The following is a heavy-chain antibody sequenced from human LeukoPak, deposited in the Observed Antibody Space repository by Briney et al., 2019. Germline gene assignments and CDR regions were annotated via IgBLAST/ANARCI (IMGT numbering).Heavy chain of an antibody. CDR1: GFTFSSYW. CDR3: ARELVEPGLWYFDL. CDR2: VATDGTGP. D-gene: IGHD1-1*01. J-gene: IGHJ2*01. V-gene: IGHV3-74*01. Sequence: GGSLRLSCAASGFTFSSYWMHWVRQAPGKGLVWVSRVATDGTGPSYADSVKGRFTISRENAKNSLYLQMNSLTDGDTAVYYCARELVEPGLWYFDLWGRGTLVTVSS.